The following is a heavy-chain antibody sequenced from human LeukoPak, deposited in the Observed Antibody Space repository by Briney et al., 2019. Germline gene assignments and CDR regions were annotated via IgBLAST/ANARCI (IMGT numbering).Heavy chain of an antibody. Sequence: GGSLRLSCAASGFTFSSYSMNWVRQAPGKGLEWVSYISGSSRVIYYADSVKGRFTISRDNAKNSLYLQMSSLRDDDTAVYFCARDFDTSGYSFDYWGQGILVTVSS. CDR2: ISGSSRVI. V-gene: IGHV3-48*02. CDR1: GFTFSSYS. J-gene: IGHJ4*02. CDR3: ARDFDTSGYSFDY. D-gene: IGHD3-22*01.